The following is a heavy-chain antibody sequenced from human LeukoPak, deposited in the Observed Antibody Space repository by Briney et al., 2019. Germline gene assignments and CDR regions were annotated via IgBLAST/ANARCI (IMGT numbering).Heavy chain of an antibody. J-gene: IGHJ5*02. V-gene: IGHV4-4*02. Sequence: SETLSLTCAVSGGSISSSNWWSWVRQPPGKGLEWIGEIYHSGSTNYNPSLKSRVTISVDKSKNQFSLKLSSVTAADTAVYYCARSWVRTNVFDWFDPWGQGTLVTVSS. CDR1: GGSISSSNW. D-gene: IGHD1-1*01. CDR3: ARSWVRTNVFDWFDP. CDR2: IYHSGST.